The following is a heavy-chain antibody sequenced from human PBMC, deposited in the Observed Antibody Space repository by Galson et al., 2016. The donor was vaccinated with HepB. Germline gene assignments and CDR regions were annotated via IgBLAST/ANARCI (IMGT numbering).Heavy chain of an antibody. V-gene: IGHV3-74*01. D-gene: IGHD6-19*01. CDR2: INSDGSST. Sequence: SLRLSCAASGFTFSSHAMHWVRQAPGKGLVWVSRINSDGSSTIYADSVKGRFTISRDNAKNTLYLQMNSLRAEDTAVYYCAREGGQWLERFDYWGRGTLVTVSS. CDR1: GFTFSSHA. J-gene: IGHJ4*02. CDR3: AREGGQWLERFDY.